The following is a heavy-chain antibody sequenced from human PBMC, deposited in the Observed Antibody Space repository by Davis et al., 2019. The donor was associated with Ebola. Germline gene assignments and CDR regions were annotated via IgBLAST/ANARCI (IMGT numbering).Heavy chain of an antibody. V-gene: IGHV3-74*03. CDR3: AASVWPHTLAH. CDR1: GFTFSDYW. D-gene: IGHD6-19*01. CDR2: INPDGTNI. J-gene: IGHJ4*02. Sequence: GSLKISCAASGFTFSDYWMHWVRHTPRRGPEWVSRINPDGTNIAYADFVKGRFTISRDNTRKALYVQMNSLGADATALYYCAASVWPHTLAHWGQGTPVTVSS.